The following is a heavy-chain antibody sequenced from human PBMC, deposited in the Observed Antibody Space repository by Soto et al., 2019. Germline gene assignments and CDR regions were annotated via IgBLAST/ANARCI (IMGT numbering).Heavy chain of an antibody. CDR3: VRGCGRSSCPYYLDF. CDR1: GFTFSTYW. CDR2: IKQDGSDK. V-gene: IGHV3-7*01. J-gene: IGHJ6*03. Sequence: PGGSLRLSCVASGFTFSTYWMSWVRLVPGTGLEWVATIKQDGSDKYYVDSAKGRFTVSRDNAKNSLDLQMNSLRGDDTAVYHCVRGCGRSSCPYYLDFWGKGTTVTVSS. D-gene: IGHD2-2*01.